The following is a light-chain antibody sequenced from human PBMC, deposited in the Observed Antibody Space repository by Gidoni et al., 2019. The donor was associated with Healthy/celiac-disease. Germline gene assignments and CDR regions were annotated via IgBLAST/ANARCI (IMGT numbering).Light chain of an antibody. V-gene: IGKV3-11*01. CDR3: QQSSNWPVT. J-gene: IGKJ5*01. Sequence: EMVLTQSPATLSWPPVERATLSCRASQSVSSSLAWYQKKPGQAPSLLIYDASNRATGIPGRFSGSGSGTYFILTISRLEPEDFAVYYCQQSSNWPVTFGQGTRLEIK. CDR2: DAS. CDR1: QSVSSS.